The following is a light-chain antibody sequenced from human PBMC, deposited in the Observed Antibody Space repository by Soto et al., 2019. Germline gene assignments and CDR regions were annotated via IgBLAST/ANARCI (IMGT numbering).Light chain of an antibody. CDR2: AAT. V-gene: IGKV3-20*01. CDR3: HHYGSSSPGT. Sequence: EIVLTQSPGTLSLSPGERATLSCRASLDLGRTYLARYQQKPGQAPRLLIYAATSRATGIPDMFSGSASEADFTLTIRGLEPEDSGAYYCHHYGSSSPGTFGQRTK. J-gene: IGKJ1*01. CDR1: LDLGRTY.